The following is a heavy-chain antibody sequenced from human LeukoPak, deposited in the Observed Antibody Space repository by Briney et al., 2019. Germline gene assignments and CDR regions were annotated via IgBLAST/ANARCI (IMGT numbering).Heavy chain of an antibody. CDR1: GFTVSSNY. D-gene: IGHD2-2*01. J-gene: IGHJ4*02. V-gene: IGHV3-66*01. CDR2: IYRGDAT. Sequence: GGSLRLSCAASGFTVSSNYMNWVRQAPGKGLEWVAVIYRGDATYYADSVKGRFTISRDNARNSLYLQMNSLRDEDTAVYYCACYQQDFDYWGQGTLVTVSS. CDR3: ACYQQDFDY.